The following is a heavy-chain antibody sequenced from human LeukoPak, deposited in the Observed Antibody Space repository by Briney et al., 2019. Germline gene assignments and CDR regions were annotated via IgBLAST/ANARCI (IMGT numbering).Heavy chain of an antibody. Sequence: GASVNVSCKASGYTLTDYYMHWVRQAPGQGLEWMGRINPNSGGTNYAQKVQGRVTMTRDTSINTVYMELSRLRSDDTAVYYCARVGYYESSGYYEYWGQGTLVTVSS. CDR3: ARVGYYESSGYYEY. J-gene: IGHJ4*02. CDR2: INPNSGGT. D-gene: IGHD3-22*01. V-gene: IGHV1-2*06. CDR1: GYTLTDYY.